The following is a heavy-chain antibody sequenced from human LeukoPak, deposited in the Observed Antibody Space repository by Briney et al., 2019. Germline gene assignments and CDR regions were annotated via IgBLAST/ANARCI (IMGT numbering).Heavy chain of an antibody. CDR3: ASGIAAAGTKENYFDY. Sequence: SETLSLTCAVYGGSFSGYYWSWIRQPPGKGLEWIGEINHSGSTNYNPSLKSRVTISVDTSKNQFSLKLSSVTAADTAVYYCASGIAAAGTKENYFDYWGQGTLVTVSS. CDR1: GGSFSGYY. J-gene: IGHJ4*02. V-gene: IGHV4-34*01. D-gene: IGHD6-13*01. CDR2: INHSGST.